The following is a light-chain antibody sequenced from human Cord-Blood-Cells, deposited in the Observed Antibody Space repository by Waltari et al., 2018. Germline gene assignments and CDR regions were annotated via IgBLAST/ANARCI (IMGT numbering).Light chain of an antibody. J-gene: IGLJ1*01. CDR2: DVS. CDR1: RSDVGGYNY. V-gene: IGLV2-14*01. CDR3: SSYTSSSTYV. Sequence: QSALTQPASVPGSPGQSITISCPGTRSDVGGYNYVSWYQQHPGKAPKLMIYDVSNRPSGVSNRFSGSKSGNTASLTISGLQAEDEADYYCSSYTSSSTYVFGTGTKVTVL.